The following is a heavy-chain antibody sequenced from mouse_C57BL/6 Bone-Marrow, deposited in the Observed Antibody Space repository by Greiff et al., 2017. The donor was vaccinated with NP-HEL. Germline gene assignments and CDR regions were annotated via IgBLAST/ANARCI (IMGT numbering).Heavy chain of an antibody. CDR3: TRLTTVVEDAMDY. D-gene: IGHD1-1*01. CDR1: GFTFSDAW. Sequence: EVKLVESGGGLVQPGGSMKLSCAASGFTFSDAWMDWVRQSPEKGLEWVAEIRNKANNHATYYAESVKGRFTISRDDSKSSVYLQMNSLRAEDTGIYYCTRLTTVVEDAMDYWGQGTSVTVSS. V-gene: IGHV6-6*01. CDR2: IRNKANNHAT. J-gene: IGHJ4*01.